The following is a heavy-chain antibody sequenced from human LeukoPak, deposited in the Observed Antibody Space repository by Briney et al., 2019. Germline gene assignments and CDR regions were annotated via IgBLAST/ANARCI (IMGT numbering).Heavy chain of an antibody. Sequence: PSETLSLICSVSGGSISSYWWSWIRQPAGKGLEFIGRIYTTGRTNYNPSLKSRVSMSVDTSKNKFSLELRSVTAADTAVYFCARAGYTISSYRFDYWGQGALVTVSS. CDR1: GGSISSYW. D-gene: IGHD3-16*02. J-gene: IGHJ4*02. V-gene: IGHV4-4*07. CDR3: ARAGYTISSYRFDY. CDR2: IYTTGRT.